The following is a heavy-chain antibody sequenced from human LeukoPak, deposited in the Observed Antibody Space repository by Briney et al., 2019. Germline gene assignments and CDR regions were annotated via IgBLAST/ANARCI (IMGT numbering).Heavy chain of an antibody. V-gene: IGHV4-34*01. J-gene: IGHJ5*02. CDR2: INHSGST. CDR1: GGSFSGYY. D-gene: IGHD3-3*01. Sequence: SETLSLTCAVYGGSFSGYYWSWIRQPPGKGLEWIGEINHSGSTNYNPSLKSRVTISVDTSKNQFSLKLSSVTAADTAVYYCPRGAYYDFWSGYPKYNWFDPWGQGTLVTVSS. CDR3: PRGAYYDFWSGYPKYNWFDP.